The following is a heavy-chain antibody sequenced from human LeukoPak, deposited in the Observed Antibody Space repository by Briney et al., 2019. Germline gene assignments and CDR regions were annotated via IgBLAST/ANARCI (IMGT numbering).Heavy chain of an antibody. Sequence: PGGSLRLSCATSGFAFNFFSMNWVRQVPGKGLEWISSISSDSSHIYYADSVKGRFTISRDNARNSLYLQMNSLRGEDTALYYCARNAILGVAPSIGDVSVSAFDIWGQGTMVTVSS. CDR2: ISSDSSHI. D-gene: IGHD3-3*01. V-gene: IGHV3-21*01. CDR3: ARNAILGVAPSIGDVSVSAFDI. J-gene: IGHJ3*02. CDR1: GFAFNFFS.